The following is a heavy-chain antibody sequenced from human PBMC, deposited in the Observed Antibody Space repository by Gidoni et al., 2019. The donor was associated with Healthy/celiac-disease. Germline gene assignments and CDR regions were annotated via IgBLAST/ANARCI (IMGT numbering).Heavy chain of an antibody. J-gene: IGHJ4*02. Sequence: QVQLVQSGAEVKKPGASVKVSCKASGYTFTSSGISWVRQAPGQGLEWMGWISAYNGNTNYAQKLQGRVTMTTDTSTSTAYMERRSLRSDDTAVYYCARGRFLFADDSSGIEAVDYWGQGTLVTVSS. V-gene: IGHV1-18*01. CDR3: ARGRFLFADDSSGIEAVDY. CDR1: GYTFTSSG. CDR2: ISAYNGNT. D-gene: IGHD3-22*01.